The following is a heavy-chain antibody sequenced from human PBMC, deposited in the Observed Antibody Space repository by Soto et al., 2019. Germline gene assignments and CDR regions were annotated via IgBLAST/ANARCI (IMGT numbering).Heavy chain of an antibody. J-gene: IGHJ4*02. Sequence: QVQLQESGPGLVKPSETLSLTCTVSGGSVSSGSYYWSWIRQPPGKGLEWIGYIYYSGSTNYNPSLKSRVTISVDTSKNQFSLKLSSVTAADTAVYYCARDQWTLDHSRGWYGDWGQATLVTVSS. CDR2: IYYSGST. CDR1: GGSVSSGSYY. CDR3: ARDQWTLDHSRGWYGD. D-gene: IGHD6-19*01. V-gene: IGHV4-61*01.